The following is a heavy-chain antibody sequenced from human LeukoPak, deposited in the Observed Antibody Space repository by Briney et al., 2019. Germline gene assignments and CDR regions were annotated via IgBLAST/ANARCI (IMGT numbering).Heavy chain of an antibody. D-gene: IGHD3-10*01. CDR1: GFTVSSTY. CDR2: IYSGGST. J-gene: IGHJ4*02. CDR3: ARYGSGSYFDH. Sequence: GGSLRLSCAASGFTVSSTYMSWVRQAPGKGLEWVSVIYSGGSTYYADSVKGRFTISRDNSKNTLYLQMNSLRAEDTAVYYCARYGSGSYFDHWGQGALVTVSS. V-gene: IGHV3-53*01.